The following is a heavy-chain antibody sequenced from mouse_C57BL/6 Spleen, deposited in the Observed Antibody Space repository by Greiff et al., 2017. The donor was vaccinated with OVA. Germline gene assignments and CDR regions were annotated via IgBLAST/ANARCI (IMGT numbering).Heavy chain of an antibody. V-gene: IGHV1-61*01. Sequence: QVQLQQPGAELVRPGSSVKLSCKASGYTFTSYWMDWVKQRPGQGLEWIGNIYPSDSETHYTQKFKDKATLTVDKSSSTAYMQLSSLTSEDSAVYYCARKSRYGNYEYFDVWGTGTTVTVSS. J-gene: IGHJ1*03. CDR3: ARKSRYGNYEYFDV. D-gene: IGHD2-10*02. CDR1: GYTFTSYW. CDR2: IYPSDSET.